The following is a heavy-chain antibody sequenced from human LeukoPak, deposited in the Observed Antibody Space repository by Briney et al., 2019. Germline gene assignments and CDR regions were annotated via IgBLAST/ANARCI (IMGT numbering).Heavy chain of an antibody. CDR3: ARGNPRRRYYFDY. Sequence: GGSLRLSCAASGFTFSSYGMHWVRQAPGKGLEWVAVIWYDGSNKHYADSVKGRFTISRDNSKNTLYLQMNSLRAEDTAVYYCARGNPRRRYYFDYWGQGTLVTVSS. V-gene: IGHV3-33*01. CDR1: GFTFSSYG. J-gene: IGHJ4*02. CDR2: IWYDGSNK.